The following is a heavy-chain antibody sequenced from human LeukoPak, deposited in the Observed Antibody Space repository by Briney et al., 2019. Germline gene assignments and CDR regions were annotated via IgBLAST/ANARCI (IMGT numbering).Heavy chain of an antibody. J-gene: IGHJ5*02. CDR2: INSDGSST. D-gene: IGHD6-13*01. CDR3: ARDLYSSSWYVSFWFDP. CDR1: GFTFSSYW. V-gene: IGHV3-74*01. Sequence: GGSLRLSCAASGFTFSSYWMHWVRHAPGKGLVWVSRINSDGSSTSYADSVKGRFTISRDNAKNTLYLQMNSLRAEGTAVYYCARDLYSSSWYVSFWFDPWGQGTLVTVSS.